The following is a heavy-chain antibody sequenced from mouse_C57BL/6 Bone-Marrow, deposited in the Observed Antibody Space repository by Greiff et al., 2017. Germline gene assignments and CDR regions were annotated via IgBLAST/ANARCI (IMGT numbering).Heavy chain of an antibody. CDR2: ISYDGSN. J-gene: IGHJ2*01. CDR3: ARITTVVPHYFDY. V-gene: IGHV3-6*01. CDR1: VYSITSGYY. D-gene: IGHD1-1*01. Sequence: DVHLVESGPGLVKPSQSLSLTCSVTVYSITSGYYWNWIRQFPGNKLEWMGYISYDGSNNYNPSLKNRISITRDASKNQFFLKLNSVTTEDTATYYCARITTVVPHYFDYWGQGTTLTVSS.